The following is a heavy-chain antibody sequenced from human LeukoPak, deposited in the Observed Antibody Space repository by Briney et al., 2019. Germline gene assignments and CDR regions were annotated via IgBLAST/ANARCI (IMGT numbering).Heavy chain of an antibody. CDR2: ISPNSGDT. Sequence: ASVKVSCKASGYSFTGYYVHWVRQAPGQGLEWMGRISPNSGDTNYAQKFQGRVTMTTNTTISTAYMELSRLRSDDTAVYYCASGLNSRSSSCWGQGTRVTVSS. CDR3: ASGLNSRSSSC. J-gene: IGHJ4*02. V-gene: IGHV1-2*02. CDR1: GYSFTGYY. D-gene: IGHD6-13*01.